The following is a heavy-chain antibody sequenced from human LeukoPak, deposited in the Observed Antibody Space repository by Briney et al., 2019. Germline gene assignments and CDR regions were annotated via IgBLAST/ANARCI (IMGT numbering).Heavy chain of an antibody. Sequence: PGGSLRLSCAASGFTLSNYWMHWVRQVPRKGLVWISRSNGDGSITTYADSVKGRFTISRDNAKNTLSLQMNSLRAEDTAVFYCARSFPGGNAFDYWGQGALVTVSS. V-gene: IGHV3-74*01. CDR3: ARSFPGGNAFDY. CDR2: SNGDGSIT. CDR1: GFTLSNYW. D-gene: IGHD4-23*01. J-gene: IGHJ4*02.